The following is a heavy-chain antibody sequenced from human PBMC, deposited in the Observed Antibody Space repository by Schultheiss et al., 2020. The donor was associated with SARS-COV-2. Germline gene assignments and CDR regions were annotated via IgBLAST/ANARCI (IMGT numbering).Heavy chain of an antibody. CDR1: GGSFSGYY. J-gene: IGHJ4*02. D-gene: IGHD5-24*01. CDR3: ARGDGYFDY. Sequence: SETLSLTCAVYGGSFSGYYWSWIRQPPGKGLEWIGEINHSGSTNYNPSLKSRVTISVDTSKNQFSLQLKSVTPEDTAVYYCARGDGYFDYWGQGILVTVSS. V-gene: IGHV4-34*01. CDR2: INHSGST.